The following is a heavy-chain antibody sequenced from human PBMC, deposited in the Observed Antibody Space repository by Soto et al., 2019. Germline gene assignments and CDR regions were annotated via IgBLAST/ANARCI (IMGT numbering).Heavy chain of an antibody. D-gene: IGHD1-26*01. CDR2: INHSGST. CDR3: ARRMGSGSTGEVDN. J-gene: IGHJ4*02. V-gene: IGHV4-34*01. Sequence: QVQLQQWGAGLLKPPETLSLSCAVYGGSFSGYYWSWIRQPPGKGLEWIGQINHSGSTNYNPSLRSRVTISVDTSQKHFSLELSSVTAADTAVYYCARRMGSGSTGEVDNWGQGTLVTVSS. CDR1: GGSFSGYY.